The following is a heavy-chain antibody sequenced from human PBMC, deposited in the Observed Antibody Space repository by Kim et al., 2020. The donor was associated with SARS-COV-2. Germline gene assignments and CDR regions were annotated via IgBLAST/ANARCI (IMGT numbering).Heavy chain of an antibody. CDR1: GGSISSYY. CDR2: IYYSGST. Sequence: SETLSLTCTVSGGSISSYYWSWIRQPPGKGLEWIGYIYYSGSTNYNSSLKSRVTISVDTSKNQFSLKLSSVTAADTAVYYCARGRSGSYWDFDYWGQGTLVTVSS. CDR3: ARGRSGSYWDFDY. J-gene: IGHJ4*02. V-gene: IGHV4-59*13. D-gene: IGHD1-26*01.